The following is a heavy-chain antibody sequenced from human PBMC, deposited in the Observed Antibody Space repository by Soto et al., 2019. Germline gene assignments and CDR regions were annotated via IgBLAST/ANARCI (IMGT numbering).Heavy chain of an antibody. CDR1: GYTFTGYY. D-gene: IGHD1-7*01. Sequence: GASVKVSCKASGYTFTGYYMHWVRQAPGQGLEWMGWINPNSGGTNYAQKFQGRVTMTRDTSISTAYMELSRLRSDDTAVYYCARARGNTGTPTSAYCGQGTLVTVSS. CDR2: INPNSGGT. V-gene: IGHV1-2*02. J-gene: IGHJ4*02. CDR3: ARARGNTGTPTSAY.